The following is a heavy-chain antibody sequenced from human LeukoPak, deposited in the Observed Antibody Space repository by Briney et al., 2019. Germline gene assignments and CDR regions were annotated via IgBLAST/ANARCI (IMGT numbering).Heavy chain of an antibody. Sequence: GGSLRLSCAGSGFTFSGYAMSWVRQAPGKGLEWVSTISGSGDTTYYADSVRGRFTISRDNSKNTLYLQKSSLRAENTAVYYCARTPQQHCTSTTCYPDYWGQGTLVTVSS. CDR3: ARTPQQHCTSTTCYPDY. CDR1: GFTFSGYA. J-gene: IGHJ4*02. CDR2: ISGSGDTT. V-gene: IGHV3-23*01. D-gene: IGHD2-2*01.